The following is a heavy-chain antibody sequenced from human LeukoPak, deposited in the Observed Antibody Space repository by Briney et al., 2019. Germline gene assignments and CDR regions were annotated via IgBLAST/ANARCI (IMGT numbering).Heavy chain of an antibody. CDR2: IIPIFGTA. V-gene: IGHV1-69*06. D-gene: IGHD6-19*01. CDR3: ASSRVRFFDRIAVAVGFDY. J-gene: IGHJ4*02. Sequence: ASVKVSCKASGYTFSSYAISWVRQAPGQGLEWMGGIIPIFGTANYAQKFQGRVTITADKSTSTAYMELSSLRSEDTAVYYCASSRVRFFDRIAVAVGFDYWGQGTLVTVSS. CDR1: GYTFSSYA.